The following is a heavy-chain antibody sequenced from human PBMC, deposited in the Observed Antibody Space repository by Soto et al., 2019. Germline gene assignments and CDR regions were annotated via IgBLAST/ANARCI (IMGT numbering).Heavy chain of an antibody. CDR1: GGSISSSSYY. CDR3: ARLTIFGTSYYYYGMDV. J-gene: IGHJ6*02. CDR2: IYYSGST. Sequence: SETLSLTCTVSGGSISSSSYYWGWIRQPPGKGLEWIGSIYYSGSTYYNPSLKSRVTISVDTSKNQFSLKLSSVTAADTAVYYCARLTIFGTSYYYYGMDVWGQGTTVTVSS. D-gene: IGHD3-3*01. V-gene: IGHV4-39*01.